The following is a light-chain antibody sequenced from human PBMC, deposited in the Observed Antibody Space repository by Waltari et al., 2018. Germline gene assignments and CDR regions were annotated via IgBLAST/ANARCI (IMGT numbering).Light chain of an antibody. Sequence: EIVLTQSPATLSLSPGERATVSCRASQCVGRHLAWYQQKPGQAPRLLIYDASDRAADTPARFSGSGSGTDFTLTISSLEPEDFVVYYCQQRSTWPSVTFGGGTKVEIK. CDR3: QQRSTWPSVT. V-gene: IGKV3-11*01. CDR2: DAS. J-gene: IGKJ4*01. CDR1: QCVGRH.